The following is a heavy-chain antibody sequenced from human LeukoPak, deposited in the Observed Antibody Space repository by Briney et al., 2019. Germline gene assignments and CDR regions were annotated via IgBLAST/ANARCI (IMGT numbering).Heavy chain of an antibody. CDR3: ARDREGLAYFDY. CDR2: IGPNSGGT. V-gene: IGHV1-2*02. D-gene: IGHD3/OR15-3a*01. CDR1: GYTFTGKF. Sequence: ASVKVSCKASGYTFTGKFIHWVRQAPGQGLEWMGWIGPNSGGTDYAQKFRGRVTMTRDTSTSTAYMDLSSLISDDTAVYYCARDREGLAYFDYWGRGALVTVSS. J-gene: IGHJ4*02.